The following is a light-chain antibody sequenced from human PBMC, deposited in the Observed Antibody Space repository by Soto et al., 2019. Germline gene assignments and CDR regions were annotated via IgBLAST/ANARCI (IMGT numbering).Light chain of an antibody. J-gene: IGKJ5*01. CDR3: QQYNSWPPIT. CDR1: QSVSNN. Sequence: EIVLTQSPGTLSLSPGERATLSCRASQSVSNNYLAWYQQKPGQAPRLLIYGASTRATGIPARFSGSGSGTEFTLTISSLQSEDFVVYYCQQYNSWPPITFGQGTRLEIK. CDR2: GAS. V-gene: IGKV3-15*01.